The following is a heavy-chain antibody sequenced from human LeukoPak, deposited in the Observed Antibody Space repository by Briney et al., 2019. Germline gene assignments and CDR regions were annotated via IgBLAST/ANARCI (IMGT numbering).Heavy chain of an antibody. J-gene: IGHJ4*02. Sequence: ASVKVSCKASGYTFTYYYMHWVRQAPGQGLEWMGIINPSGGSTSYAQKFRGRVTMTRDTSTTTVYMELSSLRSEDTAVYYCAREESGGYFDYWGQGTLVTVSS. CDR1: GYTFTYYY. CDR3: AREESGGYFDY. V-gene: IGHV1-46*01. CDR2: INPSGGST. D-gene: IGHD2-8*02.